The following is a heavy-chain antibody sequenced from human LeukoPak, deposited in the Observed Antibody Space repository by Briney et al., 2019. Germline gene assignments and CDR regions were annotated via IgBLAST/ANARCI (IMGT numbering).Heavy chain of an antibody. D-gene: IGHD3-22*01. Sequence: PGGSLRLPCAASGFTLSSYAMTWARQAPGKGLEWVSTISGSGSSTYYADTVKGRFTISRDNGKNTVSLQMSSLRAEDTAVYYCAEDRYYDSNGYSNFRGQGTLVTVSS. V-gene: IGHV3-23*01. CDR1: GFTLSSYA. J-gene: IGHJ4*02. CDR3: AEDRYYDSNGYSNF. CDR2: ISGSGSST.